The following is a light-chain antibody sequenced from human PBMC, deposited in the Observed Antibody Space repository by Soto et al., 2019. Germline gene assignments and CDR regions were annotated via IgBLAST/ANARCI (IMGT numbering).Light chain of an antibody. CDR1: QSVSSSY. CDR2: GAS. CDR3: QPYGSALMYS. J-gene: IGKJ2*01. V-gene: IGKV3-20*01. Sequence: EIVWTQSPGTLSLSPGERATLSCRASQSVSSSYLAWYQHKPGQAPRLLIYGASSRATGIPARSSGSGSGTDFTLTISRLAPVDFAVYYCQPYGSALMYSFGQGIKLEIK.